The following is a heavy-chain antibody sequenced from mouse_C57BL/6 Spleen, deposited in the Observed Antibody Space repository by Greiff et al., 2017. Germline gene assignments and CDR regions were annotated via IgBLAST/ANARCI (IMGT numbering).Heavy chain of an antibody. CDR2: IDPSDSYT. CDR3: ARSGTTVVRYFDV. CDR1: GYTFTSYW. V-gene: IGHV1-59*01. J-gene: IGHJ1*03. Sequence: QVQLQQPGAELVRPGTSVKLSCKASGYTFTSYWMHWVKQRPGQGLEWIGVIDPSDSYTNYNQKFKGKATLTVDTSSSTAYMQLSSLTSEDSAVYYCARSGTTVVRYFDVWGTGTRVTVSS. D-gene: IGHD1-1*01.